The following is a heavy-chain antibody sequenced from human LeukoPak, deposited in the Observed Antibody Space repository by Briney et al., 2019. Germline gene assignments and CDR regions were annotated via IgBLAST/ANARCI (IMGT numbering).Heavy chain of an antibody. CDR1: GGSISSGGYS. CDR2: IYHSGST. Sequence: SQTLSLTCAVPGGSISSGGYSWSWIRQPPGKGLEWIGYIYHSGSTYYNPSLKSRVTISVDRSKNQFSLKLSSVTAADTAVYYCARVSGRGYLDYWGQGTLVTVSS. V-gene: IGHV4-30-2*01. J-gene: IGHJ4*02. CDR3: ARVSGRGYLDY.